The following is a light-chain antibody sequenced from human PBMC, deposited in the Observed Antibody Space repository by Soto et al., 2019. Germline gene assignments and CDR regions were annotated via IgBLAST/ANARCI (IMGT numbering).Light chain of an antibody. J-gene: IGKJ1*01. CDR2: GSS. CDR1: ETVATN. V-gene: IGKV3-15*01. CDR3: QQYFEWPPMT. Sequence: VMTQSPATLSVSPGERATLSCWASETVATNLAWYQQKPGQAPRLLISGSSTRAAGISDRFRGSGSGTEFTLSLRSLRSEDSDIYYCQQYFEWPPMTFGQGTKVEI.